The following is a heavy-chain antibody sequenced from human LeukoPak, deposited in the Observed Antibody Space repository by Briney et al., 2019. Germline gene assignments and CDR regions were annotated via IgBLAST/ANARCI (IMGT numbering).Heavy chain of an antibody. D-gene: IGHD3-10*01. CDR3: AKGSSMGPISFYLDY. J-gene: IGHJ4*02. Sequence: ASVKSSCKASGYTFTTCAIHWVRQAPGQRLEWMGLINTGDGDTIYSQKFQGRVTITRDTSANTAYLELDSLTSDDTAVYYCAKGSSMGPISFYLDYWGQGTLVTVSS. CDR2: INTGDGDT. V-gene: IGHV1-3*04. CDR1: GYTFTTCA.